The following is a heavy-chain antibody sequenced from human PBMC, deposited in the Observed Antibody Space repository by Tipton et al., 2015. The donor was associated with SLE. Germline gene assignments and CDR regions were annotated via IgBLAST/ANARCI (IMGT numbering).Heavy chain of an antibody. CDR1: GGSISSSSYY. Sequence: TLSLTCTVSGGSISSSSYYWGWIRQPPGKGLEWIGSLYYSGSTFYNPSLKSRVTISVDTSKNQFSLKLSSVTAADTAVYYCARDKLDIGSSCNWGQGTLVTVSS. CDR2: LYYSGST. D-gene: IGHD6-13*01. CDR3: ARDKLDIGSSCN. V-gene: IGHV4-39*07. J-gene: IGHJ4*02.